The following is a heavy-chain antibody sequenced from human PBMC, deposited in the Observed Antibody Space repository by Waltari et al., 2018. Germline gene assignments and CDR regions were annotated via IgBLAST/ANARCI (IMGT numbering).Heavy chain of an antibody. J-gene: IGHJ4*02. Sequence: EVQLLESGGGLVQPGGSLRLSCAASGFTFSSYAMTWVRQAPGKGLEWVSAITGSGGSTYYADSVKCRFTISRDNSKNTVYLQMNSLRAEDTAVYYCAKDRTGTFDYWGQGTLVTVSS. CDR1: GFTFSSYA. CDR3: AKDRTGTFDY. CDR2: ITGSGGST. D-gene: IGHD1-1*01. V-gene: IGHV3-23*01.